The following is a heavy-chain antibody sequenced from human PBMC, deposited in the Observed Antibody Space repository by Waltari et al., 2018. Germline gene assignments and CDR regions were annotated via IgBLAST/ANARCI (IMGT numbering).Heavy chain of an antibody. Sequence: QVQLQESGPGLVKPSETLSLTCTVSGGSTSTYYCSWVRQSPGKGLACIGYIHYSGRSVHNPSRRSRVAISLDTPNNQFSLRLRSVTAADAAIYYCARADTSTSYFYYYMDVWGKGTTVTVSS. V-gene: IGHV4-59*01. CDR3: ARADTSTSYFYYYMDV. CDR2: IHYSGRS. CDR1: GGSTSTYY. D-gene: IGHD1-26*01. J-gene: IGHJ6*03.